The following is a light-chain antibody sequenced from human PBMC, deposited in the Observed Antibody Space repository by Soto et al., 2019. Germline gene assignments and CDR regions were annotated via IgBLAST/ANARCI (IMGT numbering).Light chain of an antibody. CDR2: AAS. Sequence: DIQMTQSPSSLSASVGDRVTITCRASQSISSYLNWYQQKPGKAPKLLIYAASTLQTGVSSRFSGSGSGTDFTLTISSLQPEDFATYYCQLSYSTPRTFGKGTKVEIK. J-gene: IGKJ1*01. V-gene: IGKV1-39*01. CDR3: QLSYSTPRT. CDR1: QSISSY.